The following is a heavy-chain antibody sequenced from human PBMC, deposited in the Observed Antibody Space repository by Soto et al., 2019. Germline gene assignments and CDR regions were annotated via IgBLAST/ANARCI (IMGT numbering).Heavy chain of an antibody. CDR2: INYRGTS. V-gene: IGHV4-39*01. CDR1: GGSISMSDYY. Sequence: SETLSLTCSVSGGSISMSDYYWGWIRQPPGEGLEWLGNINYRGTSYHNPSLKSRVTISVDTSKNQFSLKLSSVTAADTAIYYCVDMGGQWIPGNGGQETWVTVS. D-gene: IGHD5-18*01. J-gene: IGHJ4*02. CDR3: VDMGGQWIPGN.